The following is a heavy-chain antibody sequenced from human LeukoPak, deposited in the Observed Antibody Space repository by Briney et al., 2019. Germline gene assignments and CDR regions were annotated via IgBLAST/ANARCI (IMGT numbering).Heavy chain of an antibody. J-gene: IGHJ4*02. Sequence: GGSLRLSCAASGFTFSSYWMHWVRQAPGKGLEWVSIISTSGDTTYYAGSVKGRFTISRDNSKNTLFLQMNSLRAEDTAVYYCARGSPLSYYFDYWGQGTLVTVSS. CDR3: ARGSPLSYYFDY. CDR2: ISTSGDTT. CDR1: GFTFSSYW. D-gene: IGHD2/OR15-2a*01. V-gene: IGHV3-23*01.